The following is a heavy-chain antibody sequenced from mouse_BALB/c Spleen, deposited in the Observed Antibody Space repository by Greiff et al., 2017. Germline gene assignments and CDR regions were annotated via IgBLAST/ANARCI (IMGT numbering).Heavy chain of an antibody. D-gene: IGHD3-1*01. CDR1: GFTFSDYG. V-gene: IGHV5-15*02. CDR2: ISNLAYSI. Sequence: EVQGVESGGGLVQPGGSRKLSCAASGFTFSDYGMAWVRQAPGKGPEWVAFISNLAYSIYYADTVTGRFTISRENAKNTLYLEMSSLRSEDTAMYYCARDSSAYYFDYWGQGTTLTVSS. CDR3: ARDSSAYYFDY. J-gene: IGHJ2*01.